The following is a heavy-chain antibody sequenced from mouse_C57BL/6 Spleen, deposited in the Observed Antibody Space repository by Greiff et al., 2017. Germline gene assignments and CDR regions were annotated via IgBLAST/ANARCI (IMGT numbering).Heavy chain of an antibody. CDR3: ARVYSNAYYAMDY. J-gene: IGHJ4*01. Sequence: ESGPGLVKPSQSLSLTCSVTGYSITSGYYWNWIRQFPGNKLEWMAYISYDGSNNYNPSLKNRISITRDTSKNPFFLKLNSVTTEDTATYDCARVYSNAYYAMDYWGQGTSVTVSS. D-gene: IGHD2-5*01. CDR1: GYSITSGYY. V-gene: IGHV3-6*01. CDR2: ISYDGSN.